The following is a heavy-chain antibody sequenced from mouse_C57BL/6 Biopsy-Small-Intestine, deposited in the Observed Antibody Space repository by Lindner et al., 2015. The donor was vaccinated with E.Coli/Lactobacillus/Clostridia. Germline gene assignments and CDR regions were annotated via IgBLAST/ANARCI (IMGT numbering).Heavy chain of an antibody. Sequence: VQLQESGPELVKPGASVKMSCKASGYSFTAYNMHWVKQSHGKSLEWIGRIDPNNGGTGYNQNFKGKATLTVDKSLSTAYMQLNSLTSEDSAVYYCARSLRAIYYGEFYYAMDFWGQGTSVTVSS. D-gene: IGHD2-13*01. CDR1: GYSFTAYN. CDR3: ARSLRAIYYGEFYYAMDF. J-gene: IGHJ4*01. V-gene: IGHV1S135*01. CDR2: IDPNNGGT.